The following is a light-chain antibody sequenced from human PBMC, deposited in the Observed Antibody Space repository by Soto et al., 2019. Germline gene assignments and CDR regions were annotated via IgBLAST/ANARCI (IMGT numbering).Light chain of an antibody. CDR1: QSVSSSY. Sequence: EIVLNHAPCTLSLDARVRATLSFRSSQSVSSSYLAWYQQKPGQAPRLLIYGASSRATGIPDRFSGSGSGTDFTLTICRLEPEDFAVYYCQQDGRSTLTFAGGTKVDI. CDR2: GAS. CDR3: QQDGRSTLT. V-gene: IGKV3-20*01. J-gene: IGKJ4*01.